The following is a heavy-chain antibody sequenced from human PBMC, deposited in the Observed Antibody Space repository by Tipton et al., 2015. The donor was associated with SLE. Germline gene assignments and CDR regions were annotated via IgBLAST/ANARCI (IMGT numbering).Heavy chain of an antibody. Sequence: RSLRLSCAASGFTFDDYAMHWVRQAPGKGLEWVSGIGWNSGAIDYAESVKGRFTISRDNAKNSLYLQMNSLRAEDTAVYYCATNYDFWAPFGSWGQGALVTVSS. CDR2: IGWNSGAI. D-gene: IGHD3-3*01. CDR3: ATNYDFWAPFGS. CDR1: GFTFDDYA. J-gene: IGHJ4*02. V-gene: IGHV3-9*01.